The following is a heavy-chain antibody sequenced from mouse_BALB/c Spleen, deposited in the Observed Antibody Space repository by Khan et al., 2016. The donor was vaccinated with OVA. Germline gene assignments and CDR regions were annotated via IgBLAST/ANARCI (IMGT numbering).Heavy chain of an antibody. D-gene: IGHD1-1*01. CDR3: ARETVVDIYWYFDV. CDR1: GFTFTDYY. CDR2: IRNKAKDYTT. V-gene: IGHV7-3*02. Sequence: EVELVESGGGLVQPGGSLRLSCATSGFTFTDYYMSWVRQPPGKALEWLGFIRNKAKDYTTEYSASVKGRFTISRDISQSIVYLQMNTLRPEDSATYYGARETVVDIYWYFDVWGAGTTVTVSS. J-gene: IGHJ1*01.